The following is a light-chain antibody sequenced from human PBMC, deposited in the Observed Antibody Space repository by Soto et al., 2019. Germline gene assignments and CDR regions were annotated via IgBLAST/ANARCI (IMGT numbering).Light chain of an antibody. CDR2: GNN. J-gene: IGLJ1*01. V-gene: IGLV1-40*01. CDR1: SSNIGAGYD. Sequence: QSVLTQPPSVSGAPGQRVTISCAGSSSNIGAGYDVHWYQHLPGRAPKLLNYGNNNRPSGVPDRFSASKSGTSASLAVTGLQAEDEADYYCQSFDRTLIGSVFXTGTKVTVL. CDR3: QSFDRTLIGSV.